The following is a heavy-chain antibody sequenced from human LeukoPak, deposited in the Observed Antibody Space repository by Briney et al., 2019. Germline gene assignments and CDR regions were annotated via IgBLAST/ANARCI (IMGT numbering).Heavy chain of an antibody. D-gene: IGHD5-24*01. V-gene: IGHV3-30*04. CDR2: ISYDGSNK. J-gene: IGHJ4*02. CDR3: AKDRDGYKTGDY. CDR1: GFTFSSYA. Sequence: GRSLRLSCAASGFTFSSYAMHWVRQAPGKGLEWVAVISYDGSNKYYADSVEGRFTISRDNSKNTLYLQMNSLRAEDTAVYYCAKDRDGYKTGDYWGQGTLVTVSS.